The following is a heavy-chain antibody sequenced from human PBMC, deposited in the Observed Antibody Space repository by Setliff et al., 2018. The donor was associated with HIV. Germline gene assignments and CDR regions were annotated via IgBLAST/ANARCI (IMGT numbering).Heavy chain of an antibody. D-gene: IGHD3-3*01. Sequence: PSETLSLTCTVSGGSVNTSSYYWGWIRQPPGRGLEWIGSISYSGRPYYNPSLKSRVAIYLDPSKNQFSLNLISVTAADTAVYYCARPGYYDFWSKADVWGKGSTVTVSS. CDR2: ISYSGRP. CDR3: ARPGYYDFWSKADV. J-gene: IGHJ6*04. CDR1: GGSVNTSSYY. V-gene: IGHV4-39*01.